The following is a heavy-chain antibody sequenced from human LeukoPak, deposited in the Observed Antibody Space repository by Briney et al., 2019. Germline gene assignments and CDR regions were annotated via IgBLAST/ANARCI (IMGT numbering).Heavy chain of an antibody. Sequence: PGGSLRLSCAASGFTFSFYWMNWVRQAPGKGLEWVANIKQDGSEKYYVDSVKGRFTISRDNAKNSLYLQMNSLRAEDTAVYYCASREYWGQGTLVTVSS. D-gene: IGHD5-24*01. CDR2: IKQDGSEK. CDR1: GFTFSFYW. J-gene: IGHJ4*02. V-gene: IGHV3-7*01. CDR3: ASREY.